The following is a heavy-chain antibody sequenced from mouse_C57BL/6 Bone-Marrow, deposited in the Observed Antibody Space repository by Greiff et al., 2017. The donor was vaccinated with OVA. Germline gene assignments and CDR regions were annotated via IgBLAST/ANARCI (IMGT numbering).Heavy chain of an antibody. CDR3: ARYKTIVTSYWYFDV. J-gene: IGHJ1*03. V-gene: IGHV3-8*01. CDR2: ISYSGST. D-gene: IGHD2-5*01. CDR1: GYSITSDY. Sequence: VQLKESGPGLAKPSQTLSLTCSVTGYSITSDYWNWIRKFPGNKLEYMGYISYSGSTYYNPSLKSRISITRDTSKNQYYLQLNSVTTEDTATYYCARYKTIVTSYWYFDVWGTGTTVTVSS.